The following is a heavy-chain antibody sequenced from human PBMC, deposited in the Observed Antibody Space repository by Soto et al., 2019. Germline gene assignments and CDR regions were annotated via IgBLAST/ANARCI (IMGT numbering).Heavy chain of an antibody. CDR2: ISAYNGKR. D-gene: IGHD5-12*01. V-gene: IGHV1-18*01. J-gene: IGHJ3*02. Sequence: QGQLLQSGDEVKTPGASVRVSCRASGYPFTSYGISWVRQAPGQGLEWVAWISAYNGKRDTAQKFQDIVTMTLDTSTDTAHMDLGDLTSADTAVYYCARGRIVASIHDAFEIWGQGTKVTVSS. CDR3: ARGRIVASIHDAFEI. CDR1: GYPFTSYG.